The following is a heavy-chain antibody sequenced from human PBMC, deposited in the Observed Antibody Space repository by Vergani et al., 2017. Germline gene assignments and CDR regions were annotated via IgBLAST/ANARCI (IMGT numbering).Heavy chain of an antibody. J-gene: IGHJ4*02. V-gene: IGHV1-69*08. CDR3: ARDRAAAGTEASFDY. CDR1: GGTFSSYT. D-gene: IGHD6-13*01. Sequence: VQLVPSGAEVKKPGSSVKVSCKASGGTFSSYTISWVRQAPGQGLEWMGRIIPILGIANYAQKFQGRVTITADKSTSTAYMELSSLRSEDTAVYYCARDRAAAGTEASFDYWGQGTLVTVSS. CDR2: IIPILGIA.